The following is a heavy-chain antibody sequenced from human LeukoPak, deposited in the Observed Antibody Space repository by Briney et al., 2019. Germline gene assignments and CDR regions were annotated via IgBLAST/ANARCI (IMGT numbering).Heavy chain of an antibody. J-gene: IGHJ4*02. CDR2: IYSGGST. Sequence: GGSLRLSCAASGSTVSSNYMSWVRQAPGKGLEWVSVIYSGGSTYYADSVKGRFTISRDNSKNTLYLQMNSLRAEDTAVYYCARGTYDSSGSIDYWGQGTLVTVSS. CDR1: GSTVSSNY. D-gene: IGHD3-22*01. CDR3: ARGTYDSSGSIDY. V-gene: IGHV3-53*01.